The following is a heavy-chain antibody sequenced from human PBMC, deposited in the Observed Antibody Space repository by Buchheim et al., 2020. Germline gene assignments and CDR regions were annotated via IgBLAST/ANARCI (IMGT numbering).Heavy chain of an antibody. D-gene: IGHD2-2*01. J-gene: IGHJ6*02. CDR3: ARDTSCSSTSCYDYYGMDV. CDR1: GFTFSSYW. Sequence: EVQLVESGGGLVQPGGSLRLSCAASGFTFSSYWMSWVRQAPGKGLEWVSYISSSSSTIYYADSVKGRFTISRDNAKNSLYLQMNSLRDEDTAVYYCARDTSCSSTSCYDYYGMDVWGQGTT. V-gene: IGHV3-48*02. CDR2: ISSSSSTI.